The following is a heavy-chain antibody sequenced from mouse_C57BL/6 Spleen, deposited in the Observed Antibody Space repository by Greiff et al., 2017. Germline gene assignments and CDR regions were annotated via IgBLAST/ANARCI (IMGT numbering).Heavy chain of an antibody. CDR1: GFNIKDDY. CDR2: IDPENGDT. J-gene: IGHJ2*01. Sequence: VQLQQSGAELVRPGASVKLSCTASGFNIKDDYMHWVKQRPEQGLEWIGWIDPENGDTEYASKFQGKATITADTSSNTAYLQLSSLTSEDTAVYYCTTWKTAQATLGYFDYWGQGTTLTVSS. D-gene: IGHD3-2*02. V-gene: IGHV14-4*01. CDR3: TTWKTAQATLGYFDY.